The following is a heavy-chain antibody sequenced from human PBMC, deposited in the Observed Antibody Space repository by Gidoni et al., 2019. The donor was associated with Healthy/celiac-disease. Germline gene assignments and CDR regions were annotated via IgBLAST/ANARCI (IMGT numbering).Heavy chain of an antibody. V-gene: IGHV3-23*01. CDR3: AKDDDYYGSGSYLAY. CDR1: GFPFTSYA. D-gene: IGHD3-10*01. Sequence: EVQLLESGGGLVQPGGSLRLSCAASGFPFTSYAMSWVRQAPGKGLGWVSAISGSGGSTYYADSVKGRFTISRDNSKNTLYLQMNSLRAEDTAVYYCAKDDDYYGSGSYLAYWGQGTLVTVSS. CDR2: ISGSGGST. J-gene: IGHJ4*02.